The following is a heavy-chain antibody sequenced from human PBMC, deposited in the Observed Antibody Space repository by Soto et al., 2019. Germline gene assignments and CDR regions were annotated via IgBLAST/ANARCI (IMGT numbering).Heavy chain of an antibody. D-gene: IGHD3-10*01. J-gene: IGHJ4*02. CDR1: GGSFSGYY. Sequence: SETLSLTCAVYGGSFSGYYWSWIRQPPGKGLEWIGEINHSGSTNYNPSLKSRVTISVDTSKNQFSLKLSSVTAADTAVYYCARASGITMVRGVPFDYWGQGTLVTVSS. CDR2: INHSGST. V-gene: IGHV4-34*01. CDR3: ARASGITMVRGVPFDY.